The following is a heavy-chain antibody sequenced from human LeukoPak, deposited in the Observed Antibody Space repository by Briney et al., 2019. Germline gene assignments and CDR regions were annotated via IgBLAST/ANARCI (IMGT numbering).Heavy chain of an antibody. CDR2: IYGDDTP. J-gene: IGHJ4*02. CDR1: GFSVNINY. CDR3: TTHRAGAPTEFAD. D-gene: IGHD1-26*01. Sequence: GGSLRLSCAASGFSVNINYLSWVRQAPGKGLEWVSGIYGDDTPYHADSVKGRFTISRDYSKNTVHLQKNSLRVEDTAVYYCTTHRAGAPTEFADWGQGTLVTVSP. V-gene: IGHV3-66*04.